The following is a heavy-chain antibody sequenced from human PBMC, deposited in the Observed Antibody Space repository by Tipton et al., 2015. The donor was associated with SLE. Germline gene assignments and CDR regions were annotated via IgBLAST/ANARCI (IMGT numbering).Heavy chain of an antibody. CDR1: GDSVSSNSAA. D-gene: IGHD5-18*01. V-gene: IGHV6-1*01. J-gene: IGHJ4*02. CDR2: TYYRSKWYN. Sequence: TLSLTCTVSGDSVSSNSAAWNWIRQSPSRGLEWLGRTYYRSKWYNDYAVSVKSRITINPDTSKNQFSLKLRSVTAADTAMYYCASSFPSPLNSYGQGTFDYWGQGTLVTVSS. CDR3: ASSFPSPLNSYGQGTFDY.